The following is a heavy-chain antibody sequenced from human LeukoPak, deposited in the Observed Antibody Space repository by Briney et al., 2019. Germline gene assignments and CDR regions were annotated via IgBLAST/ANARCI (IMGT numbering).Heavy chain of an antibody. CDR1: GFTFSSYA. CDR3: ARDFYCSSTSCADY. J-gene: IGHJ4*02. V-gene: IGHV3-30*04. CDR2: ISYDGSNK. Sequence: GRSLRLSCAASGFTFSSYAMHWVRQAPGKGLERVAVISYDGSNKYYADSVKGRFTISRDNCKNTLYLQMNSLRAEDTAVYYCARDFYCSSTSCADYWGQGTLVTVSS. D-gene: IGHD2-2*01.